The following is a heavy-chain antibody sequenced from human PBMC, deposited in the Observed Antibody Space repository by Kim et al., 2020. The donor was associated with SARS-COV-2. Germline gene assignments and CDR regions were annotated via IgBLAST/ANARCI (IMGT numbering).Heavy chain of an antibody. CDR3: ARDIGSGSFPVDY. Sequence: YADSVKGGFTISRDNAKNSLYLQMNSLRAEDTAVYYCARDIGSGSFPVDYWGQGTLVTVSS. J-gene: IGHJ4*02. V-gene: IGHV3-21*01. D-gene: IGHD3-10*01.